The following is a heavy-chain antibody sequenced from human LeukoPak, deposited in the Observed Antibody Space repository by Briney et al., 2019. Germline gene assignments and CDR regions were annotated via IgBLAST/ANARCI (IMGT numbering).Heavy chain of an antibody. D-gene: IGHD6-13*01. CDR3: ARDSSSSWYVPFDY. CDR2: ISSSSSYI. CDR1: GFTFSSYA. Sequence: GGSLRLSCAASGFTFSSYAMSWVRQAPGKGLEWVSSISSSSSYIYYADSVKGRFTISRDNAKNSLYLQMNSLRAEDTAVYYCARDSSSSWYVPFDYWGQGTLVTVSS. V-gene: IGHV3-21*01. J-gene: IGHJ4*02.